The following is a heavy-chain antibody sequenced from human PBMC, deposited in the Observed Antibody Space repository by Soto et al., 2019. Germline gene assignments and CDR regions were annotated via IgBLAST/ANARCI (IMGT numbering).Heavy chain of an antibody. CDR1: GFTFSSYG. J-gene: IGHJ4*02. D-gene: IGHD3-22*01. CDR2: ISYDGSNK. CDR3: AKDYIRNYYDSSGLDY. V-gene: IGHV3-30*18. Sequence: GGSLRLSCAASGFTFSSYGMHWVRQAPGKGLEWVAVISYDGSNKYYADSVKGRFTISRDNSKNTLYLQMNSLRAEDTAVYYCAKDYIRNYYDSSGLDYWGQGTLVTVSS.